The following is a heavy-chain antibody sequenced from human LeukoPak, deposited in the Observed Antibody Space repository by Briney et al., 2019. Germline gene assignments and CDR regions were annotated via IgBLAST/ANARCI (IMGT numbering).Heavy chain of an antibody. Sequence: SETLSLTCTVSGGSISSGGYYWSWIRQHPGKGLEWIGYIYYSGSTYYSPSLKSRVTISVDTSKNQFSLKLSSVTAADTAVYYCARLVSSGYYWGYYFDYWGQGTLVTVSS. J-gene: IGHJ4*02. CDR1: GGSISSGGYY. CDR3: ARLVSSGYYWGYYFDY. D-gene: IGHD3-22*01. CDR2: IYYSGST. V-gene: IGHV4-31*03.